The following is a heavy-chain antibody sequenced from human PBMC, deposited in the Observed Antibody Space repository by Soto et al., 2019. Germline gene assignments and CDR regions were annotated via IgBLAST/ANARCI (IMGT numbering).Heavy chain of an antibody. CDR2: IIPIFGTA. J-gene: IGHJ6*02. D-gene: IGHD6-13*01. V-gene: IGHV1-69*13. CDR1: GGAMSIYA. Sequence: SPLNRYWKGSGGAMSIYAISWVIQAPGQGLEWMGGIIPIFGTANYAQKFQGRVTITADESTSTAYMELSSLRSEDTAVYYCARDQAAAAGPGYCLDVWGQGTTVTVSS. CDR3: ARDQAAAAGPGYCLDV.